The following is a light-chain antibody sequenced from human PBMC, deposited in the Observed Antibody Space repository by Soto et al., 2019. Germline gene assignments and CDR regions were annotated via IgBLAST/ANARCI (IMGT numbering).Light chain of an antibody. CDR2: GAS. V-gene: IGKV3-15*01. J-gene: IGKJ4*01. CDR3: QQYNNWPLT. CDR1: ESVSSN. Sequence: EIVMTQFPVTLSVSPGGRATLSCRASESVSSNLAWYQQKPGQAPRLLIYGASTRATGIPARFSGSGSETEFTLTISSLQSEDFAVYYCQQYNNWPLTFGGGTKVEIK.